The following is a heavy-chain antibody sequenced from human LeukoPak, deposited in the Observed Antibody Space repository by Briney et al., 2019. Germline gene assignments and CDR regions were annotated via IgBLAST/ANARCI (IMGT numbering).Heavy chain of an antibody. D-gene: IGHD3-22*01. CDR3: AREKYYYDSSGYYGGLSAFDI. J-gene: IGHJ3*02. CDR1: GGSISSYY. V-gene: IGHV4-59*01. CDR2: IYYSGST. Sequence: PSETLSLTCTVSGGSISSYYWSWIRQPPGKGLEWIGYIYYSGSTNYNPSLKSRVTISVDTSKNQFSLKLSSVTAADTAVYYCAREKYYYDSSGYYGGLSAFDIWGQGTMVTVSS.